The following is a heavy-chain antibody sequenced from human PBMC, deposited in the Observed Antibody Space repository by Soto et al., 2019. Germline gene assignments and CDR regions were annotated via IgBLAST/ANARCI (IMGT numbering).Heavy chain of an antibody. V-gene: IGHV3-23*01. CDR1: GFSFSRYA. J-gene: IGHJ4*02. Sequence: GGSLRLSCAASGFSFSRYAMMWVRQAPGKGQEWVAGMTGSGGDIRYAASVKGRFTISKDNSKNTLYLQMNSLRAEDTAIYYCAKDAVYNDGLWLVANWGQGTLVTVSS. CDR2: MTGSGGDI. D-gene: IGHD5-12*01. CDR3: AKDAVYNDGLWLVAN.